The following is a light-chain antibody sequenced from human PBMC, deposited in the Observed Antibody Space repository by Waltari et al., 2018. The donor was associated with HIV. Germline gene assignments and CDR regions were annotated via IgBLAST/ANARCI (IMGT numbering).Light chain of an antibody. J-gene: IGKJ4*01. Sequence: EITLTQSPVDLSLSPGDRATLSCRAYLTIVNFLGWYQQRPGQSPSLLIYDASKRVTGVPVRFSGSGSGTDFSLIINNIQPEDAALYYCQQRHSWPLSFGGGTKV. CDR1: LTIVNF. CDR2: DAS. CDR3: QQRHSWPLS. V-gene: IGKV3-11*01.